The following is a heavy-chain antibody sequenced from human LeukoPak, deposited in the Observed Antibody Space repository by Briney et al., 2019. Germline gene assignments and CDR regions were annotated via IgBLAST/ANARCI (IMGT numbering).Heavy chain of an antibody. Sequence: ASVKVSCKASGYTFTSYGISWVRQAPGQGLEWMGWISAYNGNTNYAQKLQGRVTMTTDTSTCTAYMELRSLRSDDTAVYYCARDLGGFHDFWSGYPVPSNWFDPWGQGTLVTVSS. CDR3: ARDLGGFHDFWSGYPVPSNWFDP. V-gene: IGHV1-18*01. CDR1: GYTFTSYG. J-gene: IGHJ5*02. D-gene: IGHD3-3*01. CDR2: ISAYNGNT.